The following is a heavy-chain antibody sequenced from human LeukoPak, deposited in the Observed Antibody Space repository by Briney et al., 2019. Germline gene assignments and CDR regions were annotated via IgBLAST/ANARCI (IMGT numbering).Heavy chain of an antibody. V-gene: IGHV3-21*01. Sequence: GGSLRLSCAASGFTFSSYSMNWVRQAPGKGLEWVSSISSSSSYIYYADSVKGRFTISRDNAKNSLYLQMSSLRAEDTAVYYCARDLRATTSPGSPQYWGQGTLVTVSS. CDR2: ISSSSSYI. J-gene: IGHJ4*02. CDR1: GFTFSSYS. D-gene: IGHD1-1*01. CDR3: ARDLRATTSPGSPQY.